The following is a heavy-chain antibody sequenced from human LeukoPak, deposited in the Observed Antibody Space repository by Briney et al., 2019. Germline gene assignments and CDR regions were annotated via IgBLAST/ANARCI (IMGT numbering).Heavy chain of an antibody. D-gene: IGHD5-18*01. CDR2: IKSKTDGGTR. J-gene: IGHJ4*02. CDR3: TTVIQLWSGDY. Sequence: GGSLRLSCAASGFTFSNAWMSWVRQAPGRGLEWVGRIKSKTDGGTRDHAAPVRGRFTISRDDSKNTLYLQMNSLKTEDTAVYYCTTVIQLWSGDYWGQGTLVTVSS. CDR1: GFTFSNAW. V-gene: IGHV3-15*01.